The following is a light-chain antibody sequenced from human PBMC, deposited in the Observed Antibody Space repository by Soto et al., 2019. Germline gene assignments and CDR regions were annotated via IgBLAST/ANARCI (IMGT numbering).Light chain of an antibody. CDR1: QTINNN. Sequence: MTQAPATLSVSTGERATLSCRASQTINNNVAWYQLKDGQVPRLVIYGASSRATGIPDRFSGSGSGTEFTLTIISLQSEDFAVYYCPQFSGCPLTFGGGTKVDIK. V-gene: IGKV3D-15*01. CDR2: GAS. CDR3: PQFSGCPLT. J-gene: IGKJ4*01.